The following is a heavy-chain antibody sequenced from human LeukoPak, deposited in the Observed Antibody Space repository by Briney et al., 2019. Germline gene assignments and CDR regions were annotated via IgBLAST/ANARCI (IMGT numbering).Heavy chain of an antibody. CDR1: GFTFSNAW. D-gene: IGHD3-10*01. V-gene: IGHV3-15*01. J-gene: IGHJ4*02. Sequence: GGSLRLSCAASGFTFSNAWMSWVRQAPGKGLEWVGRIKSKTDGGTTDYAAPVKGRFTISRDDSNNTLYLQMNSLKTEDTAVYHCTTVAGLLWFGELIYYFDYWGQGTLVTVSS. CDR3: TTVAGLLWFGELIYYFDY. CDR2: IKSKTDGGTT.